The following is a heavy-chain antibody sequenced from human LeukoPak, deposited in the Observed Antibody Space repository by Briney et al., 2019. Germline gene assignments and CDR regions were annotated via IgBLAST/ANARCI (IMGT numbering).Heavy chain of an antibody. J-gene: IGHJ5*02. D-gene: IGHD6-19*01. CDR3: ARALAVAGNGIINWFDP. Sequence: ASVKVSCKASGYTFTSYYMHWVRQAPGQGLEWMGIINPSGGSTSHAQKFQGRVTMTRDTSTSTVYMELSSLRSEDTAVYYCARALAVAGNGIINWFDPWGQGTLVTVSS. V-gene: IGHV1-46*01. CDR2: INPSGGST. CDR1: GYTFTSYY.